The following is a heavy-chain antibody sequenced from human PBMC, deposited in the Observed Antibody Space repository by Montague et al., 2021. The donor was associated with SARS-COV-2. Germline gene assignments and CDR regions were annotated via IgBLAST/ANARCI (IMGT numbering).Heavy chain of an antibody. J-gene: IGHJ4*02. D-gene: IGHD3-10*01. CDR2: ISSSGSTI. CDR3: ARDGRFGELDY. V-gene: IGHV3-48*03. Sequence: SLRLSCAASGFTFRTYEMNWVRKAPGKGLEWVSYISSSGSTIYYADSVKGRFTISRDNAKNSLYLQMNSLRAEDTAVYYCARDGRFGELDYWGQGTLVTVST. CDR1: GFTFRTYE.